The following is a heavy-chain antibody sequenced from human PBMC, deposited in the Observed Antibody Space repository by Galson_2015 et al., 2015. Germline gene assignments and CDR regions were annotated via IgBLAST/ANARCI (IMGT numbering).Heavy chain of an antibody. J-gene: IGHJ4*02. Sequence: SGYTFTSYGISWVRQAPGQGLEWMGWISAYNGDTNYAQKLQGRVTMTTDTSTSTAYMELRSLRSDDTAVYYCARFIVVVVAATPELDYWGQGTLATVSS. CDR3: ARFIVVVVAATPELDY. CDR2: ISAYNGDT. CDR1: GYTFTSYG. V-gene: IGHV1-18*01. D-gene: IGHD2-15*01.